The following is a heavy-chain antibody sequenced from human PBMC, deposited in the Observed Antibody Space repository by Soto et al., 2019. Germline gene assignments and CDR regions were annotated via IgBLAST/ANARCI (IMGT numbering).Heavy chain of an antibody. CDR1: GFTFSGSA. CDR3: TSYDY. J-gene: IGHJ4*02. V-gene: IGHV3-73*02. CDR2: IRSKADTYAT. Sequence: EVKLVESRGGLVQPGGSLKLSCAASGFTFSGSAMHWVRQASGKGLEWVGRIRSKADTYATAYAASVKGRFTISRDDSKKKAYLQMNRLKTEDTAVYYCTSYDYWGQGTLVTVSS.